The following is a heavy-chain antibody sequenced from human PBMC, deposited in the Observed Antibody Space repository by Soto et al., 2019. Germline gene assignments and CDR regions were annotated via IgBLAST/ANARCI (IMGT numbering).Heavy chain of an antibody. Sequence: PGWSLRLSCTASGFVVSTYAMSWVRQAPGKGLEWVSAISGSGGSTYYADSVKGRFTISRDNSKNTLYLQMNSLRAEDTAVYYCAKVPSTLRYSGYEYYFDYWGQGTLVTVSS. V-gene: IGHV3-23*01. CDR3: AKVPSTLRYSGYEYYFDY. D-gene: IGHD5-12*01. CDR1: GFVVSTYA. J-gene: IGHJ4*02. CDR2: ISGSGGST.